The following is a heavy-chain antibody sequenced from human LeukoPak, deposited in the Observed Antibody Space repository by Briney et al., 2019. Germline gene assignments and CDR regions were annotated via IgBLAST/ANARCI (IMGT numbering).Heavy chain of an antibody. CDR3: AKDRLPGGRSGRYGFDY. J-gene: IGHJ4*02. D-gene: IGHD1-26*01. CDR1: GFTFSSYA. Sequence: GGSLRLSCAASGFTFSSYAMSWVRQVSGKGLEWVSVISGSGGSTYYADSVKGRFTISRDNSKNTLYLQMNSLRAEDTAVYYCAKDRLPGGRSGRYGFDYWGQGTLVTVSS. CDR2: ISGSGGST. V-gene: IGHV3-23*01.